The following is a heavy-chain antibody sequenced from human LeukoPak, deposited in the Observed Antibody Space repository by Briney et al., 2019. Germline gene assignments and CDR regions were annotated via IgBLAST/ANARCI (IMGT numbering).Heavy chain of an antibody. CDR3: AKVGSGWYGVDY. J-gene: IGHJ4*02. D-gene: IGHD6-19*01. V-gene: IGHV3-30*02. Sequence: GGCLRLSCAASGFTFTTYGMHWVRQAPGKGLEWVAFIRYDGSNKFYADSVKGRFTISRDNSKDTLYLQMNSLRVEDTAVYYCAKVGSGWYGVDYWGQGTLVTVSS. CDR2: IRYDGSNK. CDR1: GFTFTTYG.